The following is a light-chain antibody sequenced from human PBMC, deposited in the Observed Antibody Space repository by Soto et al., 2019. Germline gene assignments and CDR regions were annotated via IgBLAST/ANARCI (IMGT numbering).Light chain of an antibody. CDR1: QSVSRY. Sequence: EIVLTQSPATLSLSPGERATLSCRASQSVSRYLAWYQQKPGQAPRLLIYDASNRVTGIPARFSGSGSGTDFTLTISSLEPEDFAVYYCQQRSDWPSTFGGGTKVQIK. V-gene: IGKV3-11*01. J-gene: IGKJ4*01. CDR2: DAS. CDR3: QQRSDWPST.